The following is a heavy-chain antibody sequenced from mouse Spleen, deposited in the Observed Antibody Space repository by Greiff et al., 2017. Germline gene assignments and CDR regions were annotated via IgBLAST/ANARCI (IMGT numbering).Heavy chain of an antibody. Sequence: QVQLQQPGAELVKPGASVKLSCKASGYTFTSYWMHWVKQRPGQGLEWIGMIHPNSGSTNYNEKFKSKATLTVDKSSSTAYMQLSSLTSEDSAVYYCARPQTGPYFDYWGQGTTLTVSS. V-gene: IGHV1-64*01. CDR3: ARPQTGPYFDY. CDR1: GYTFTSYW. CDR2: IHPNSGST. J-gene: IGHJ2*01. D-gene: IGHD4-1*01.